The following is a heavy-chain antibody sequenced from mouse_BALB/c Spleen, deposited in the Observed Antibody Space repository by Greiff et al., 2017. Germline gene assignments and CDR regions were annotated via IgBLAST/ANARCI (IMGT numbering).Heavy chain of an antibody. D-gene: IGHD2-1*01. CDR1: GFTFSSYT. Sequence: EVQLVESGGGLVQPGGSLKLSCAASGFTFSSYTMSWVRQTPEKRLEWVAYISNGGGSTYYPDTVKGRFTISRDNAKNTLYLQMSSLKSEDTAMYYCARQIYLGFDYWGQGTTLTVSS. V-gene: IGHV5-12-2*01. CDR3: ARQIYLGFDY. CDR2: ISNGGGST. J-gene: IGHJ2*01.